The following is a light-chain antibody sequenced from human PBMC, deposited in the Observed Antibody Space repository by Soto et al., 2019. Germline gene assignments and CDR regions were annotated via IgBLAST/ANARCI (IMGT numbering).Light chain of an antibody. Sequence: ENVLTQSPATLSLSLGERATLSCGASQSVSSRYLAWYQQKRGLAPRLLIFDASSRATGIPDRFSGSGSGTDFTLTISRLEPEDVAVYYCQQYATSPTFGGGTRVEIK. J-gene: IGKJ4*01. CDR3: QQYATSPT. V-gene: IGKV3D-20*01. CDR1: QSVSSRY. CDR2: DAS.